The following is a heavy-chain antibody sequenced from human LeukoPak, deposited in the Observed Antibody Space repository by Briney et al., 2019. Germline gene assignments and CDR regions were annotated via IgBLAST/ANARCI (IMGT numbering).Heavy chain of an antibody. J-gene: IGHJ4*02. Sequence: PGGSLRLSCAASGFTFSSYGMHWVRQAPGKGLEWVAVISYDGSNKYYADSVKGRFTISRDNSKNTLYLQMNSLRAEDTAVYYCAKDPLNGDFRWYYFDYWGQGTLVTVSS. CDR3: AKDPLNGDFRWYYFDY. CDR2: ISYDGSNK. D-gene: IGHD4-17*01. CDR1: GFTFSSYG. V-gene: IGHV3-30*18.